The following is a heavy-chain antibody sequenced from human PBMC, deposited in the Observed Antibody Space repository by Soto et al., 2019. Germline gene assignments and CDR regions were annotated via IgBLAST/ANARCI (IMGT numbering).Heavy chain of an antibody. D-gene: IGHD6-13*01. J-gene: IGHJ4*02. Sequence: EVQLVESGGALVQPGGSLRLSCAASGFTFSTYWMHWVRQAPGKGLEWVANIKQDGSEIYYVVCVKGRFTISRDNAKSSLYLQMNSLRVEDTAVYYCARALAAAGGFWGQGALVTVSS. CDR2: IKQDGSEI. CDR1: GFTFSTYW. V-gene: IGHV3-7*01. CDR3: ARALAAAGGF.